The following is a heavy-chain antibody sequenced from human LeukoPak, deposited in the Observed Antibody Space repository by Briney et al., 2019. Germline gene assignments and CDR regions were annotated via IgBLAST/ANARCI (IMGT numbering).Heavy chain of an antibody. CDR1: GFTFSSYS. V-gene: IGHV3-21*01. D-gene: IGHD3-9*01. J-gene: IGHJ4*02. CDR2: ISTSSSYI. Sequence: GGSLRLSCAASGFTFSSYSMNWVRQAPGKGLQWVSSISTSSSYIYYADSVKGRVTISRDNAKNSLYLQMNSLRAEDTAVYYCARHSDSDILTGPNDYWGQGTLVTVSS. CDR3: ARHSDSDILTGPNDY.